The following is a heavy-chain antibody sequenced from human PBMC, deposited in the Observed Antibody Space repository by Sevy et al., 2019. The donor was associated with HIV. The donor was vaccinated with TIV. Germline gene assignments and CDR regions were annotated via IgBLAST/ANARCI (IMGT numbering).Heavy chain of an antibody. J-gene: IGHJ4*02. V-gene: IGHV3-33*01. Sequence: GGSLRLSCAASGFTFSNYGMHWVRQAPGKGLEWVAIIWYDGSNKYYADSVKGRFTISRDNSKNTLYLQINSLRSEDTAVYYCERDEGGKWSRNWDYWGQGTLVTVSS. D-gene: IGHD2-15*01. CDR1: GFTFSNYG. CDR3: ERDEGGKWSRNWDY. CDR2: IWYDGSNK.